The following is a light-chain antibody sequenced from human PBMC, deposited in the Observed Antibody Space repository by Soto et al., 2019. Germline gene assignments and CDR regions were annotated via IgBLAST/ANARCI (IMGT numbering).Light chain of an antibody. Sequence: EIVLTQSPGTLSLSPGERATLSCRASQSVNSDYVAWYQQNPGQAPRVLIYGASTRATGIPHRLSGSGSGTDFSLTIRSLEPEDSAVYYCQLYGSSPTLTFGHGTKVDIK. J-gene: IGKJ1*01. CDR1: QSVNSDY. V-gene: IGKV3-20*01. CDR3: QLYGSSPTLT. CDR2: GAS.